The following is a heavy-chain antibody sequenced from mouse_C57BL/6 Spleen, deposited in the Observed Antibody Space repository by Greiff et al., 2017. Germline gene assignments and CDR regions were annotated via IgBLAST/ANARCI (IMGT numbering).Heavy chain of an antibody. J-gene: IGHJ4*01. V-gene: IGHV2-2*01. CDR2: IWSGGST. CDR3: ARTTVVGPYYAMDY. Sequence: QVQLKESGPGLVQPSQSLSITCTVSGFSLTSYGVHWVRQSPGKGLEWLGVIWSGGSTDYNAAFISRLSISKDNSKSQVFFKMNSLQADDTAIYYCARTTVVGPYYAMDYWGQGTSVTVSS. CDR1: GFSLTSYG. D-gene: IGHD1-1*01.